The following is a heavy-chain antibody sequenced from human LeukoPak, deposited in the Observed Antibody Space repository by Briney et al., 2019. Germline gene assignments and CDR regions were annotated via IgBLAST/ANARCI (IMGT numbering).Heavy chain of an antibody. V-gene: IGHV1-69-2*01. CDR2: VDPEDGET. Sequence: GASVRISCKVSGYTFTDYYMHWVQQAPGKGLEWMGLVDPEDGETIYAEKFQGRVTITADTSTDTAYMELSSLRSEDTAAYYCATVARSSITIFGVALLHWGQGTLVTVSS. CDR1: GYTFTDYY. CDR3: ATVARSSITIFGVALLH. D-gene: IGHD3-3*01. J-gene: IGHJ4*02.